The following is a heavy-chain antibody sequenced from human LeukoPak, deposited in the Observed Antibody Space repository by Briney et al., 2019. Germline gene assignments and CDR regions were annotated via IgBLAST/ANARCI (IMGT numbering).Heavy chain of an antibody. CDR2: INPSGGST. CDR1: GYTFTTYY. J-gene: IGHJ4*02. V-gene: IGHV1-46*03. D-gene: IGHD5-24*01. CDR3: ARSVKMPTIVH. Sequence: GASVKVSCKAFGYTFTTYYMHWVRQAPGQGLQWMGIINPSGGSTSYAQKFQGRVTMTRDTSTSTVYMELSSLRSDDTAIYYCARSVKMPTIVHWGQGTLATVSS.